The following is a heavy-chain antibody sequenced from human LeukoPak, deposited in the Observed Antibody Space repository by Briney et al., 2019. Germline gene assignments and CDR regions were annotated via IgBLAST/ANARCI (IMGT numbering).Heavy chain of an antibody. CDR1: GGSFSGYY. D-gene: IGHD2-15*01. J-gene: IGHJ5*02. V-gene: IGHV4-34*01. Sequence: PSETLSLTCAVYGGSFSGYYWSWIRQPPGKGLEWIGEINHSGSINYNPSLKSRVAISVDPSKNQFSLKLSSVTAADTAVYYCERGRGSGWNRGWFDPWGQGTLVTVSS. CDR3: ERGRGSGWNRGWFDP. CDR2: INHSGSI.